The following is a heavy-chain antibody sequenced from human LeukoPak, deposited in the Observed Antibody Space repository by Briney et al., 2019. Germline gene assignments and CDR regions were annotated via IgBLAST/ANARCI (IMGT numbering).Heavy chain of an antibody. D-gene: IGHD1-26*01. CDR2: IYSDGSST. Sequence: PGGSLRLSCAASGFTFSNSRVHWVRQAPGKGLVWVSPIYSDGSSTTYADSVKGRFTISRDNAKNTLSLQMNSLRADDTAVYYCARVGGSNAFDIWGQGTMVIVSS. CDR1: GFTFSNSR. CDR3: ARVGGSNAFDI. J-gene: IGHJ3*02. V-gene: IGHV3-74*01.